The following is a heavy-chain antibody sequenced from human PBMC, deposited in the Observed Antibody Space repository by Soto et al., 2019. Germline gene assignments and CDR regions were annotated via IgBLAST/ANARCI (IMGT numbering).Heavy chain of an antibody. Sequence: GGSLRLSCAASGFTFSSYWMHWVRQAPGKGLVWVSRINSDGSSTSYADSVKGRFTISRDNAKNTLYLQMNSLRAEDTAVYYSAREYGDSLYYYYGRDVWGQGTTVTVSS. V-gene: IGHV3-74*01. D-gene: IGHD4-17*01. CDR3: AREYGDSLYYYYGRDV. CDR1: GFTFSSYW. CDR2: INSDGSST. J-gene: IGHJ6*02.